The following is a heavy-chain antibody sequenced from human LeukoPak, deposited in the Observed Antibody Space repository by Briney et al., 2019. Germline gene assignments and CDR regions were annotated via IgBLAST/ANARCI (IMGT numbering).Heavy chain of an antibody. CDR2: INTDGSST. CDR1: GFTFSSYW. CDR3: ARVSGWNPFDY. Sequence: GVSLRLSCAASGFTFSSYWMHWVRQAPGKGLVWVSRINTDGSSTSYADSVKGRFTISRDNAKNTLYLQMNSLRAEDTAVYYCARVSGWNPFDYWGQGTLLTVSS. V-gene: IGHV3-74*01. D-gene: IGHD1-1*01. J-gene: IGHJ4*02.